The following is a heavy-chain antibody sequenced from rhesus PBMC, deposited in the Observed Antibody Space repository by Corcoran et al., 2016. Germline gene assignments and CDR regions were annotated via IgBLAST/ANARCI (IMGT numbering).Heavy chain of an antibody. Sequence: EVQLVQSGAEVKRPGESRKISCKTSGYSFTSYGISWVRQMTGKGLEWMVAIDPSDSDTRYSPSFQGQVTISANKSISTTYLQWSSLKASDSATYYCAKESRSYYFDYWGQGVLVTVSS. CDR3: AKESRSYYFDY. CDR2: IDPSDSDT. CDR1: GYSFTSYG. J-gene: IGHJ4*01. V-gene: IGHV5-2*01.